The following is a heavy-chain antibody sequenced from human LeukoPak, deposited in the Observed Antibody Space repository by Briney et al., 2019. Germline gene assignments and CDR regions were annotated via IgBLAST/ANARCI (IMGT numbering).Heavy chain of an antibody. Sequence: SETLSLTCTVSGGPISSSSYYWGWIRQPPGKGLEGIGSIYYSGSTHYNPSLKSRVTISVDTSKNQFSLQLISLLAADSAVDYWARHGPAGHYGGQGTLATAPS. D-gene: IGHD6-19*01. CDR1: GGPISSSSYY. J-gene: IGHJ4*02. CDR2: IYYSGST. V-gene: IGHV4-39*01. CDR3: ARHGPAGHY.